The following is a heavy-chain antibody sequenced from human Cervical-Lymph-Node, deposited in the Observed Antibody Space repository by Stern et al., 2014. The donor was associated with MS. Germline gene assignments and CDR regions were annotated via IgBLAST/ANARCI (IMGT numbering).Heavy chain of an antibody. J-gene: IGHJ5*02. V-gene: IGHV1-46*01. CDR1: GYTFTHYH. CDR3: ARDMVDADKWFDP. Sequence: VQLVASGAEVKKPGASVNVSCKASGYTFTHYHIHWVRQAPGQGLEWLAMINPSGGSTTYGQKFHGRLTVTRDTSTSTVYMELRSLRSDDTALYYCARDMVDADKWFDPWGQGTLVTVSS. D-gene: IGHD2-15*01. CDR2: INPSGGST.